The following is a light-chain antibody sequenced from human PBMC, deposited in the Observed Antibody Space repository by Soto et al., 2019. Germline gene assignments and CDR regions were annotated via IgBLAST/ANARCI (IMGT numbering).Light chain of an antibody. Sequence: DIHLTQSPSTLSASAGDRVTITFRASQSLNNRLAWYQQKPGKAPKLLTYDASTLESGVSSRFSGTGSETECTLTITDLQADDLATYFCHQYKTYSTFGQGTKVDIK. CDR1: QSLNNR. CDR2: DAS. CDR3: HQYKTYST. V-gene: IGKV1-5*01. J-gene: IGKJ1*01.